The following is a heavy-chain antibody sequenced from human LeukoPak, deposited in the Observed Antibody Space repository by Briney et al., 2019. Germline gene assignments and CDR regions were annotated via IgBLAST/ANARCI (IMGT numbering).Heavy chain of an antibody. CDR1: GFTFSSYA. D-gene: IGHD2-15*01. J-gene: IGHJ6*03. CDR3: AIEGGGSNYYMDV. CDR2: ISGSGGST. V-gene: IGHV3-23*01. Sequence: GGSLRLSRAASGFTFSSYAMSWVRQASGKGLEWVSDISGSGGSTYYADSVKGRFTISRDNSKNTLYLQMNSLRAEDMAVYYCAIEGGGSNYYMDVWGKGTTFTVSS.